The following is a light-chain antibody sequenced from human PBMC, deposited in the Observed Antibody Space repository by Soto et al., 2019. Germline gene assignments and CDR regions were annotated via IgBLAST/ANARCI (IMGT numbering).Light chain of an antibody. CDR1: QSVFKSSDTKNY. CDR3: QQYHSPPVT. V-gene: IGKV4-1*01. Sequence: DIVMTQSPDSLTVSLGERATINCKSRQSVFKSSDTKNYLAWYQKKPGQPPKLLVYLASIRESGVPDRFSGSGSGTDFTRTISSLQAEDVAAYYCQQYHSPPVTFGGGTKVEIK. J-gene: IGKJ4*01. CDR2: LAS.